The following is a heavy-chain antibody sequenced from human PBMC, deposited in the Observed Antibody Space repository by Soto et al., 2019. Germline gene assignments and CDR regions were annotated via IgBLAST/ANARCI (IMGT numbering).Heavy chain of an antibody. D-gene: IGHD5-12*01. J-gene: IGHJ3*02. CDR1: GFTFSSYA. CDR2: ISSNGGST. CDR3: VKYPNGYNSDAFDI. V-gene: IGHV3-64D*06. Sequence: GGSLRLSCSASGFTFSSYAMHWVRQAPGKGLEYVSAISSNGGSTYYADSVKGRFTISGDNSKNTLCLQMSSLRAEDTAVYYCVKYPNGYNSDAFDIWGQGTMVTVSS.